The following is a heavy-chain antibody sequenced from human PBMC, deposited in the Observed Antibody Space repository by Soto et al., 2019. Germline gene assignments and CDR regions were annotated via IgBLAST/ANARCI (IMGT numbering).Heavy chain of an antibody. D-gene: IGHD5-18*01. CDR2: IIPIFGTA. V-gene: IGHV1-69*12. CDR1: GGTFSSYA. Sequence: QVQLVQSGAEVKKPGSSVKVSCKASGGTFSSYAISWVRQAPGQGLEWMGGIIPIFGTADYAQKFQGRVTSTADESTSTADMELSSLRSEDTAVYYCASHGYSYGYLFDYWGQGTLVTVSS. CDR3: ASHGYSYGYLFDY. J-gene: IGHJ4*02.